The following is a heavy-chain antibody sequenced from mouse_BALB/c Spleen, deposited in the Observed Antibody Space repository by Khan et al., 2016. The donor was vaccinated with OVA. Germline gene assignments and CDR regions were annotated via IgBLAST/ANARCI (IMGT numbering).Heavy chain of an antibody. CDR1: GFTFSTYG. CDR3: ESIAYYYDREGFTY. V-gene: IGHV5-6*01. CDR2: FNSGGAYT. D-gene: IGHD1-1*01. Sequence: EVELVESGGDLVRPGGSLTLSCAVSGFTFSTYGMSWVRQTLDRRQVWCAAFNSGGAYTCYPDSVQRRFTISRNNAKNTLYAQLSNLNSEDTAMYSCESIAYYYDREGFTYWGQGTLVTVSA. J-gene: IGHJ3*01.